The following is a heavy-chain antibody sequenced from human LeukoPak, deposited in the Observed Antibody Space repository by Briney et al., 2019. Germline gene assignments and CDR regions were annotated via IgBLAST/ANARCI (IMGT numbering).Heavy chain of an antibody. J-gene: IGHJ4*02. Sequence: PSETLSLTCTVSGGSISSSTYYWGWIRQPPGKGLEWIGTIYYSGSTYYNPSLQSRVTISVDTSKNQFSLNLSSVTAVDTAVYYCARGDTMIVENYYFDYWGQGTLVTVSS. CDR1: GGSISSSTYY. CDR3: ARGDTMIVENYYFDY. D-gene: IGHD3-22*01. CDR2: IYYSGST. V-gene: IGHV4-39*01.